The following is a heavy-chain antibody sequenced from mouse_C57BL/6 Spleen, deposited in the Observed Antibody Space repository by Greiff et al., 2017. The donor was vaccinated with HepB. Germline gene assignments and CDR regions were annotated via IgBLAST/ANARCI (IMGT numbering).Heavy chain of an antibody. D-gene: IGHD2-10*02. CDR2: IYPGDGDT. CDR1: GYAFSSSW. Sequence: VQLQESGPELVKPGASVKISCKASGYAFSSSWMNWVKQRPGKGLEWIGRIYPGDGDTNYNGKFKGKATLTADKSSSTAYMQLSSLTSEDSAVYFCAREGGYGNSYFDYWGQGTTLTVSS. J-gene: IGHJ2*01. V-gene: IGHV1-82*01. CDR3: AREGGYGNSYFDY.